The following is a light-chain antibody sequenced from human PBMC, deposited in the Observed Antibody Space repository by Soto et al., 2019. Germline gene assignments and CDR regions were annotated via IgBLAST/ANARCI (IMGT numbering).Light chain of an antibody. V-gene: IGKV3-20*01. Sequence: EIVLTQSPGTLSLSPGERATLSCRASQSVSSSYLAWYQQKPGQAPRLLIYGASSRATGIPDRFSGSGSVTDFTLTVSRLEPRDFAVYYCQQYGSSPPITFGQGTRLEIK. J-gene: IGKJ5*01. CDR2: GAS. CDR1: QSVSSSY. CDR3: QQYGSSPPIT.